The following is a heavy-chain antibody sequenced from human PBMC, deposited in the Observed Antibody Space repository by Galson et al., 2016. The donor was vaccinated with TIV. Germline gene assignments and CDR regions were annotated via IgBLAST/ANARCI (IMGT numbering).Heavy chain of an antibody. Sequence: VKVSCKASGYMFTAYFIHWVRQAPGQGLEWMGRINPNSGATDYAQKFQGRVTMTRDTSISTAYMELSRLTYDDTAVYYCARSYYYDSSAYYFDHWGQGTLVTVSS. CDR1: GYMFTAYF. J-gene: IGHJ4*02. CDR3: ARSYYYDSSAYYFDH. CDR2: INPNSGAT. V-gene: IGHV1-2*06. D-gene: IGHD3-22*01.